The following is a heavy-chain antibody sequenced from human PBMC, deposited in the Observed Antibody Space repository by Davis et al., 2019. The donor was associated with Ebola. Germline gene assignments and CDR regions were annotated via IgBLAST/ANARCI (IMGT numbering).Heavy chain of an antibody. J-gene: IGHJ4*02. CDR1: GGSISSYY. Sequence: PSETLSLTCTVSGGSISSYYWGWIRQPPGKGLEWIGSIYYSGSTYYNPSLKSRVTISVDTSKNQFSLKLSSVTAADTAVYYCARRGWGSYRRYFDYWGQGTLVTVSS. CDR3: ARRGWGSYRRYFDY. CDR2: IYYSGST. V-gene: IGHV4-39*01. D-gene: IGHD3-16*02.